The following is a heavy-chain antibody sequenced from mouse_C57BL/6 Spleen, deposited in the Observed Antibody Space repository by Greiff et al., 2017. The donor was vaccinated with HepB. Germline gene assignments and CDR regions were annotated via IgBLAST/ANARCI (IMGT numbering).Heavy chain of an antibody. V-gene: IGHV1-81*01. Sequence: QVQLQQSGAELARPGASVKLSCKASGYTFTSYGISWVKKRTGQGLEWIGEIYPRSGNTYYTEKFKGKATLTADKSSSTAYMELRSLTSEDSAVYFCARRDYYGRSSTPYAMDYWGQGTSVTVSS. J-gene: IGHJ4*01. CDR3: ARRDYYGRSSTPYAMDY. CDR2: IYPRSGNT. D-gene: IGHD1-1*01. CDR1: GYTFTSYG.